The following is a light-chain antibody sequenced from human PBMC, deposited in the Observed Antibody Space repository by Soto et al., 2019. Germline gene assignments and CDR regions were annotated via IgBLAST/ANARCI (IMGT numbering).Light chain of an antibody. CDR1: QIFSTAY. CDR3: QQFGSLPPYT. CDR2: AAS. J-gene: IGKJ2*01. V-gene: IGKV3-20*01. Sequence: EIVLTQSPGTLSLSPGERATLSCRTSQIFSTAYLAWYQQRPGQPPRLLIYAASSRATGIPDRFSGSGSGTDFTLTISRLEPEDFAVYYCQQFGSLPPYTFGQGTKLEIK.